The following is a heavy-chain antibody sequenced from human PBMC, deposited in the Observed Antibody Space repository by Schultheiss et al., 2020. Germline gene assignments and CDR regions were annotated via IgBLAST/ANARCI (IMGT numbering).Heavy chain of an antibody. D-gene: IGHD6-19*01. V-gene: IGHV3-7*01. CDR3: ASQGYSSGWYEFDY. J-gene: IGHJ4*02. Sequence: GGSLRLSCAASGFTFSSYWMSWVRQAPGKGLEWVANIKQDGSEKYYVDSVKGRFTISRDNAKNSLYLQMNSLRAEDTAVYYCASQGYSSGWYEFDYWGQGTLVTVS. CDR1: GFTFSSYW. CDR2: IKQDGSEK.